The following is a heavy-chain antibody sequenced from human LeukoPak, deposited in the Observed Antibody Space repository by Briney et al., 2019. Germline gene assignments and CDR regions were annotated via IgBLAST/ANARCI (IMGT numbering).Heavy chain of an antibody. CDR1: GFSDSISG. CDR3: GKGGAYAFDY. CDR2: IQYDGRNK. J-gene: IGHJ4*02. D-gene: IGHD4-17*01. Sequence: GGSLTLSCAASGFSDSISGIHWVRQAPGQGLDWLAFIQYDGRNKYYANTVKGRYTMTRDNSKNTITMFLQKNSLKVEDTAVYYGGKGGAYAFDYWGQGTLVTVSS. V-gene: IGHV3-30*02.